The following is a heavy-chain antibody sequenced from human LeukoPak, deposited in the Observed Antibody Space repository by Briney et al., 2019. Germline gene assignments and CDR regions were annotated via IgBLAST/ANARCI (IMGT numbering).Heavy chain of an antibody. Sequence: TSETLSLTCTVSGGSISSSSYYWGWIRQPPGKGLEWIGSIYYSGSTYYNPSLKSRVTISVDTSKNQFSLKLSSVTAADTAVYYCARHWSKSIAAAGSFDYWGQGTLVTVSS. CDR1: GGSISSSSYY. CDR2: IYYSGST. V-gene: IGHV4-39*01. D-gene: IGHD6-13*01. CDR3: ARHWSKSIAAAGSFDY. J-gene: IGHJ4*02.